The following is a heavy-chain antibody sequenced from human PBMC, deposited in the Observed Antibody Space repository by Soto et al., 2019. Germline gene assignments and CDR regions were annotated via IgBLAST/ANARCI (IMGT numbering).Heavy chain of an antibody. CDR3: ARAWVVAAAGFDY. Sequence: SETLSLTCTVSGGSISSGGYYWSWIRQHPGKGLEWIGYIYYSGSTYYNPSLKSRVTISVDTSKNQFSLKLSSVTAADTAVYYCARAWVVAAAGFDYWGQGTLVTVSS. D-gene: IGHD6-13*01. J-gene: IGHJ4*02. CDR1: GGSISSGGYY. V-gene: IGHV4-31*03. CDR2: IYYSGST.